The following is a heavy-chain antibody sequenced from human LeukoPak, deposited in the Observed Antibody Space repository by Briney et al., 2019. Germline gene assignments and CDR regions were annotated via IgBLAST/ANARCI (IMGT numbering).Heavy chain of an antibody. Sequence: SETLSLTCTVSGGSISGSSYYWGWIRQPPGKGLEWIGSIYYSGSTYYNPSLKSRVTISVDTSRNHFSLKLNSVTAADTAVYYCARGRGSGSYFYDWGQGTLVTVSS. CDR1: GGSISGSSYY. J-gene: IGHJ4*02. CDR2: IYYSGST. CDR3: ARGRGSGSYFYD. D-gene: IGHD1-26*01. V-gene: IGHV4-39*07.